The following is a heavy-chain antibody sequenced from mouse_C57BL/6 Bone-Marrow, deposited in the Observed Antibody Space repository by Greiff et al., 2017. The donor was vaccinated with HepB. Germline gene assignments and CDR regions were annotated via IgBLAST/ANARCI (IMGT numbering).Heavy chain of an antibody. V-gene: IGHV1-78*01. Sequence: VQLQQSDAELVKPGASVKISCTVSGYTFTDYTIHWVKQRPEQGLEWIGFIYPRDGSTKYNAKFKGKATLTEDKSSSTAYMQLNSLTSEDSAVYYCARRGMVTYFDYWGQGTTLTVSS. D-gene: IGHD2-3*01. CDR2: IYPRDGST. CDR3: ARRGMVTYFDY. J-gene: IGHJ2*01. CDR1: GYTFTDYT.